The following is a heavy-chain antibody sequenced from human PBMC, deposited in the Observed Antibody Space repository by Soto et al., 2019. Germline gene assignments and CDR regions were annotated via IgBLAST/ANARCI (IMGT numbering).Heavy chain of an antibody. CDR2: IYYSGST. J-gene: IGHJ6*02. Sequence: QVQLQESGPGLVKPSQTLSLTCTVSGGSISSGDYYWSWIRQPPGKGLEWIGYIYYSGSTYYNPSITSRVTISVDTSKNQVSLKLSSVTAADTAVYYCAGGKPNDDFWSCYAHYGMDVLGQGTTVTVSS. CDR3: AGGKPNDDFWSCYAHYGMDV. CDR1: GGSISSGDYY. V-gene: IGHV4-30-4*01. D-gene: IGHD3-3*01.